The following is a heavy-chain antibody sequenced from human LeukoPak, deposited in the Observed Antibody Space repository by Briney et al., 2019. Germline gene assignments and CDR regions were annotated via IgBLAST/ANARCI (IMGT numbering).Heavy chain of an antibody. J-gene: IGHJ4*02. D-gene: IGHD6-13*01. Sequence: GSVKVSCKASGYIFTGFYMHWVRQAPGQGLEWMGWINPNSGATNYVQKFQGRVTMTRDTSISTAYMELSRLTSDDTAVYYCARGVAAGATVGSGNYWGQGTLVTVSS. CDR3: ARGVAAGATVGSGNY. CDR2: INPNSGAT. V-gene: IGHV1-2*02. CDR1: GYIFTGFY.